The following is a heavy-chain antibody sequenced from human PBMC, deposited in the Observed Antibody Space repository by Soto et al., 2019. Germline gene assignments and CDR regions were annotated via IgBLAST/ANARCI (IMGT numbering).Heavy chain of an antibody. Sequence: SETLSLTCSVSGGSINSYWWSWIRQPSGKGLEWIGRVYSSGTTDYNPSLNSRATLSVETSENQFSLKLSSVTAADTAVYYCERDIGSYAYREGYWGQG. J-gene: IGHJ4*02. CDR1: GGSINSYW. V-gene: IGHV4-4*07. CDR3: ERDIGSYAYREGY. CDR2: VYSSGTT. D-gene: IGHD3-10*01.